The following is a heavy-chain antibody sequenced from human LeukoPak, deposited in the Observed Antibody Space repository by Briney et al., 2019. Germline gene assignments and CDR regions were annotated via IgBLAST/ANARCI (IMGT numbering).Heavy chain of an antibody. D-gene: IGHD6-13*01. CDR1: GGSINSNGYY. CDR2: IYYSGST. J-gene: IGHJ4*02. Sequence: PSETLSLTCTVSGGSINSNGYYWGWIRQPPGKGLEWIGSIYYSGSTYYNPSLKSRVTISVDTSKNQFSLKLSSVTAAGTAVYYCARRPLGSSLDYWGQGTLVTVSS. CDR3: ARRPLGSSLDY. V-gene: IGHV4-39*01.